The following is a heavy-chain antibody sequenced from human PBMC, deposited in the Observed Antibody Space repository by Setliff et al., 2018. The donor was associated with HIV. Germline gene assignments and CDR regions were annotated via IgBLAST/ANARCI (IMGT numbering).Heavy chain of an antibody. Sequence: VASVKVSCKVSGYTLTEVSIHWVRQAPGKGLEWMGGFDPEDDETVYAQKFQDRVTMTSDTSTSTVYMELTSLTSEDTAMYFCAGVPGGGGNWFDPWGQGTLVTVSS. CDR3: AGVPGGGGNWFDP. V-gene: IGHV1-24*01. CDR2: FDPEDDET. CDR1: GYTLTEVS. D-gene: IGHD3-16*01. J-gene: IGHJ5*02.